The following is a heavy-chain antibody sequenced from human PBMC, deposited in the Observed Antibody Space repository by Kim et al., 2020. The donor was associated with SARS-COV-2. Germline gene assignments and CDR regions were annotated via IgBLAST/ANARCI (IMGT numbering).Heavy chain of an antibody. J-gene: IGHJ4*02. V-gene: IGHV3-11*01. CDR2: GNDI. CDR3: VREPAY. Sequence: GNDITYEASVNGRFTISRDNAKKSLSLQMNSLPPEDTAVYYCVREPAYWGQGTLVTVSS.